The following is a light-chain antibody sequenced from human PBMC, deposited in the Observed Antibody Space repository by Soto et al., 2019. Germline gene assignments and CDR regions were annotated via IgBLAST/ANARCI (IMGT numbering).Light chain of an antibody. CDR2: GAS. CDR3: QQYGSSRT. J-gene: IGKJ1*01. Sequence: IAMTQSPATLSLSPGERATLSCRASQSVSGNLAWYQQKPGQAPRLLVYGASTRATGIPARFSGSGSGTDLSLTISRLEPEDFAVYYCQQYGSSRTFGQGTKV. CDR1: QSVSGN. V-gene: IGKV3-15*01.